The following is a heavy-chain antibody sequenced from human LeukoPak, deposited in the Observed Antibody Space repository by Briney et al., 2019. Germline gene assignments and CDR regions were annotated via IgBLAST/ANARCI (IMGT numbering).Heavy chain of an antibody. J-gene: IGHJ4*02. CDR2: ISGSADST. D-gene: IGHD6-13*01. CDR1: GFTFSTYA. V-gene: IGHV3-23*01. CDR3: ASGGGIAAAGYY. Sequence: GGSLRLSCAASGFTFSTYAMSWVRQAPGKGLEWVSAISGSADSTYYADSVKGQFAISRDNSKNTLYLQMNSLRAEDTAVYYCASGGGIAAAGYYWGQGTLVTVSS.